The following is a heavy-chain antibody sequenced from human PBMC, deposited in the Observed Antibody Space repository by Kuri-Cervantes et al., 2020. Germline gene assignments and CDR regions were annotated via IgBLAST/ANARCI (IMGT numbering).Heavy chain of an antibody. D-gene: IGHD2/OR15-2a*01. J-gene: IGHJ6*02. CDR1: GFTFSSYS. Sequence: GESLKISCAASGFTFSSYSMNWVRQAPGKGLEWISYISTSSSTIYYAGSVKGRFTISRDNAKNSLYLQMNSLRDEDTAVYYCVRDRISDVWGQGTTVTVSS. CDR3: VRDRISDV. V-gene: IGHV3-48*02. CDR2: ISTSSSTI.